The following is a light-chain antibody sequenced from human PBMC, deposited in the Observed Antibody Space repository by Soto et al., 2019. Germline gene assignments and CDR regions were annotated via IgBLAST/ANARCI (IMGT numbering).Light chain of an antibody. CDR3: CSYATSSYV. Sequence: QSALTQPASVSGSPGQSITISCTGTSSDVGSYNLVSWYQQHPGKAPKLIIFEVSKRPSGVSDRFSGSKSGNTASLTISGLQAEDDADFYCCSYATSSYVFGTGTKVPVL. V-gene: IGLV2-23*02. CDR1: SSDVGSYNL. CDR2: EVS. J-gene: IGLJ1*01.